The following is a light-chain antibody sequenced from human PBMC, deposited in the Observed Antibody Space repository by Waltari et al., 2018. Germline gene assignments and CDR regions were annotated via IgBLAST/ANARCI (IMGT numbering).Light chain of an antibody. CDR1: QGISRY. V-gene: IGKV1-9*01. Sequence: IQLTQSPSSLSASVGDRVTITCRASQGISRYLAWYQQKPGKAPKLLIFAESTLQSGVPSRFSGSGSGTDFTLTISSLQPEDFASYYCQHLNTFPYTFGPGTRVDIK. J-gene: IGKJ3*01. CDR3: QHLNTFPYT. CDR2: AES.